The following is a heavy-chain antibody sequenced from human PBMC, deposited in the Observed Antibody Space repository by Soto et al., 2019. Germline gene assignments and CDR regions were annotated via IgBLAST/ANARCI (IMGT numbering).Heavy chain of an antibody. D-gene: IGHD3-10*02. Sequence: QVHLVESGGGVVQPGTSLRLSCAASGFTFRNYAMHWVRQSPAKGLEWLAVISFDGANIFYADAAKGRFTISRDNSKETLYLQLDSLRPEDTGVYFCASDPYVGYIFDSWGQGTQVTLSS. V-gene: IGHV3-30-3*01. J-gene: IGHJ4*02. CDR1: GFTFRNYA. CDR2: ISFDGANI. CDR3: ASDPYVGYIFDS.